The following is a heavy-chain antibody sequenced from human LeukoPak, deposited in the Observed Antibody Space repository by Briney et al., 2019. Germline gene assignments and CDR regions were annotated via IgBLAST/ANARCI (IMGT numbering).Heavy chain of an antibody. Sequence: RTGGSLRLSCTAPGFAFDEHGMSWVRQVPGKGLEWVSGINWSGGSTGYADPLRGRFTISRDNAKNSLYLQMDSLRAEDTALYYCARAPITSPFYFDYWGQGTLVTVSS. CDR3: ARAPITSPFYFDY. D-gene: IGHD2-2*01. J-gene: IGHJ4*02. CDR1: GFAFDEHG. CDR2: INWSGGST. V-gene: IGHV3-20*04.